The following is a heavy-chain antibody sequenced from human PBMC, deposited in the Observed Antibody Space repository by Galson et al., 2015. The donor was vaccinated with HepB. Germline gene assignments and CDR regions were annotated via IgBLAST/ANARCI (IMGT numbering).Heavy chain of an antibody. CDR1: GYTFTSYG. CDR2: ISAYNGNT. D-gene: IGHD3-10*01. CDR3: ARDTGRWSETQLWFGEYGFDY. J-gene: IGHJ4*02. V-gene: IGHV1-18*01. Sequence: SVKVSCKASGYTFTSYGISWVRQAPGQGLEWMGWISAYNGNTNYAQKLQGRVTMTTDTSTSTAYMELRSLRSDDTAVYYCARDTGRWSETQLWFGEYGFDYWGQGTLVTVSS.